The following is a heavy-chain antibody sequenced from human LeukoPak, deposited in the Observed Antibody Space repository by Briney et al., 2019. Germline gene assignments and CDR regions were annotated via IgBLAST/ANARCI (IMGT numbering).Heavy chain of an antibody. J-gene: IGHJ4*02. CDR2: ISSSSSSYI. D-gene: IGHD1-1*01. CDR3: ATPTAGTWHFDY. V-gene: IGHV3-21*01. CDR1: GFTFSSYS. Sequence: PGGSLRLSCAASGFTFSSYSMNWVRQTPGKGLEWVSSISSSSSSYIYYADSVKGRFTISRDNAKNSLYLQMNSLRAEDTAVYYCATPTAGTWHFDYWGQGTLVTVSS.